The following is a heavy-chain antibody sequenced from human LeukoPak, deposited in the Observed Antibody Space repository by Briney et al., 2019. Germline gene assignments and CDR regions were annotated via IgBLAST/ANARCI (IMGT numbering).Heavy chain of an antibody. Sequence: GVSLRLSCAASGFTFSSYGMHWVRQAPGKGLEGVAVIWYDGSNKYYADSVKGRFTICRDNYKNTLYLQMNSLRAEDTAVYYCARGVRGYYYVNYSGQGTLVTVPS. J-gene: IGHJ4*02. D-gene: IGHD3-22*01. CDR3: ARGVRGYYYVNY. CDR1: GFTFSSYG. CDR2: IWYDGSNK. V-gene: IGHV3-33*01.